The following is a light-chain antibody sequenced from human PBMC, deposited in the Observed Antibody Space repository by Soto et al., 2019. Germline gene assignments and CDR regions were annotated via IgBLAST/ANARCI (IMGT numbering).Light chain of an antibody. Sequence: AIQMTQSPSSLSASVGDRVTITCRASQGIRNGLGWYQQKPGKAPTLLIYAASSLQSGVPSRFSGSGSGTDFTLTISSMQPEDFAPYYCLQDYSYPRTFGQGTKVAIK. CDR1: QGIRNG. CDR3: LQDYSYPRT. V-gene: IGKV1-6*01. CDR2: AAS. J-gene: IGKJ1*01.